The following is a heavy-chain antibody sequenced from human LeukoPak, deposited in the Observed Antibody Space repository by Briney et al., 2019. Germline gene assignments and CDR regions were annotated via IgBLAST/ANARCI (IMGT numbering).Heavy chain of an antibody. J-gene: IGHJ4*02. D-gene: IGHD3-22*01. Sequence: ASVKVSCKASGYTFTSYGISWVRQAPGQGLEWMGWISAYNGNTNYAQKLQGRVTMTRDMSTSTVYMELSSLRSEDTAVYYCARAAEEHYYERVSLVDYWGQGTLVTVSS. CDR1: GYTFTSYG. V-gene: IGHV1-18*01. CDR3: ARAAEEHYYERVSLVDY. CDR2: ISAYNGNT.